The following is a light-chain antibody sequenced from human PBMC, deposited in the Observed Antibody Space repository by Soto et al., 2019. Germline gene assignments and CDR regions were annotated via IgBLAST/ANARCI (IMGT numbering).Light chain of an antibody. Sequence: VKTRAPGMVIKTSGERPAGYVRASQSVTTNLAWYQQKPGQVPSPLIYGASTRASGIPARFSGSGSGREFTLTIASLQSEDFAVYYCQQSSSSPSFGQGTRLEIK. CDR3: QQSSSSPS. CDR2: GAS. V-gene: IGKV3-15*01. CDR1: QSVTTN. J-gene: IGKJ5*01.